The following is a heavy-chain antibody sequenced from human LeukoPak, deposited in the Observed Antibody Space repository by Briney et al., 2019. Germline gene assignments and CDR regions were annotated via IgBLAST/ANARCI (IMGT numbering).Heavy chain of an antibody. Sequence: GGSLRLSCAASGFSFSSCAMSWVRQAPGKGLVWVSAISGSGFTTYYADSVKGRFTISRDNSKNTLYLQMNSLRAEDTAVYYCAKVLSGSGSYCFDYWGQGTLVTVSS. V-gene: IGHV3-23*01. CDR3: AKVLSGSGSYCFDY. CDR2: ISGSGFTT. CDR1: GFSFSSCA. J-gene: IGHJ4*02. D-gene: IGHD3-10*01.